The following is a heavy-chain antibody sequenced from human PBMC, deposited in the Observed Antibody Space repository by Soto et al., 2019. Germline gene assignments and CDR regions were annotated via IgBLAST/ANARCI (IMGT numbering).Heavy chain of an antibody. D-gene: IGHD1-26*01. CDR2: IFHTGST. CDR1: GGSVSSGSYY. J-gene: IGHJ4*02. V-gene: IGHV4-30-2*06. CDR3: ARENRVGTYYSDY. Sequence: SETLSLTCTVSGGSVSSGSYYWSWIRQSPGKGLEWIGYIFHTGSTYYNPSLKSRVTISIDRSENQFSLKLNSVTAADTAVYYCARENRVGTYYSDYWGRGTLLTVSS.